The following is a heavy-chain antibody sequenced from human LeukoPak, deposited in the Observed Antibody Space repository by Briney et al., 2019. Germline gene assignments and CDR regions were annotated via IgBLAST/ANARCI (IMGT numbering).Heavy chain of an antibody. CDR1: GFTFSSYG. V-gene: IGHV3-23*01. CDR3: AKRSSTSSGYFDL. J-gene: IGHJ4*02. CDR2: ITGTGAYT. D-gene: IGHD3-22*01. Sequence: GALRLSCAASGFTFSSYGMSWVRQAPGKGLEWVSAITGTGAYTNYADSVKGRFTISRDNSKNTMYLQMNSLRAEDTAIYYCAKRSSTSSGYFDLWGWGTLVTVSS.